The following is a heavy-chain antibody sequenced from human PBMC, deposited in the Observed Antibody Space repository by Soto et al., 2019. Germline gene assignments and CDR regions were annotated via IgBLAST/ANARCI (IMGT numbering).Heavy chain of an antibody. V-gene: IGHV4-61*08. CDR1: GCSVSSGDYF. D-gene: IGHD3-10*01. J-gene: IGHJ6*02. CDR3: ARSPNYYYYGFDV. Sequence: SETLSLPCPVSGCSVSSGDYFWSWLRQSPGKRLEWIAYIYYSGSTNYNPSLKSRATISVDTSKSQVSLTLTSMTAADAALYYCARSPNYYYYGFDVWGQGTAVTVSS. CDR2: IYYSGST.